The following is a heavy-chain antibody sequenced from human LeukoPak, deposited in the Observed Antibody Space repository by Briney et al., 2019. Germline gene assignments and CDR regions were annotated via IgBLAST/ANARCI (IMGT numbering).Heavy chain of an antibody. V-gene: IGHV4-34*01. D-gene: IGHD3-10*01. CDR3: ARGPEVLLWFGEFTRSFDP. CDR1: GGSFSGYY. CDR2: INHSGST. Sequence: SETLSLTCAVYGGSFSGYYWSWIRQPPGKGLEWIGEINHSGSTNYNPSLKSRVTISVDTSKNQFSLKLSSVTAADTAVYYCARGPEVLLWFGEFTRSFDPWGQGTLVTVSS. J-gene: IGHJ5*02.